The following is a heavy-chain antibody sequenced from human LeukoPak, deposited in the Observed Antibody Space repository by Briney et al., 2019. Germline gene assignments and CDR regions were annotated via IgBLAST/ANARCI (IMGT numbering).Heavy chain of an antibody. D-gene: IGHD1-26*01. J-gene: IGHJ4*02. CDR2: IIPILGIA. CDR3: AKDIPRGSTHLDY. CDR1: GGTFSSYA. Sequence: SVKVSCKASGGTFSSYAISWVRQAPGQGLEWMGRIIPILGIANYAQKFQGRVTITADKSTSTAYMELSSLRSEDTAVYYCAKDIPRGSTHLDYWGQGTLVTVSA. V-gene: IGHV1-69*04.